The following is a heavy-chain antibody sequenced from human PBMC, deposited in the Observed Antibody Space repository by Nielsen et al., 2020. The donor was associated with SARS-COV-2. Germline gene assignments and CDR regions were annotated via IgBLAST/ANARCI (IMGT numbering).Heavy chain of an antibody. CDR2: ISSSSSYI. J-gene: IGHJ6*02. V-gene: IGHV3-21*01. D-gene: IGHD5-12*01. CDR1: GFTFSSYS. Sequence: GESLKFSCAASGFTFSSYSMNWVRQAPGKGLEWVSSISSSSSYIYYADSVKGRFTISRDNAKNSLYLQMNSLRAEDTAVYYCARNSGYDGYYYYGMDVWGQGTTVTVSS. CDR3: ARNSGYDGYYYYGMDV.